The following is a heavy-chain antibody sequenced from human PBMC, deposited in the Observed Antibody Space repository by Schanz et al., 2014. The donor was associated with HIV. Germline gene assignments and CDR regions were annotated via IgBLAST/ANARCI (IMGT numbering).Heavy chain of an antibody. CDR2: IIPIFGTP. D-gene: IGHD5-18*01. CDR3: ASGRFDTVIWWGDAFLI. Sequence: QVPLVQSGSEVKKPGSSVKVSCTASGDTLSSYGISWVRQAPGQGLEWMGGIIPIFGTPHYTQKFQGRVTISADKSTSTAYMELSSLRSEDTAVYYCASGRFDTVIWWGDAFLIWGRGTMVTVSS. J-gene: IGHJ3*02. CDR1: GDTLSSYG. V-gene: IGHV1-69*06.